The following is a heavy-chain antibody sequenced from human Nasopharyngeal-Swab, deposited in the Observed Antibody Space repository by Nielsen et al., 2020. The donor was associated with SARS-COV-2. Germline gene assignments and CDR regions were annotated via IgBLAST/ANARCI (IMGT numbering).Heavy chain of an antibody. D-gene: IGHD1-1*01. CDR1: GFTFSDYY. J-gene: IGHJ5*01. Sequence: GESLKISCAASGFTFSDYYMSWIRQAPGKGLEWVSYISNSGSSTNYAVSVRGRFTISRDNAKKSLYLQMSSLRAEDTAVYYCATTRGLGPGGWFESWGQGTLVTVSS. CDR2: ISNSGSST. V-gene: IGHV3-11*03. CDR3: ATTRGLGPGGWFES.